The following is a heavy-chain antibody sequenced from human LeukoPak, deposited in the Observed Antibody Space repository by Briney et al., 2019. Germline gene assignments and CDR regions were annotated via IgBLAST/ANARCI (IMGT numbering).Heavy chain of an antibody. CDR2: IYPGDSDT. D-gene: IGHD3-10*01. Sequence: GESLKISCKTSGYHFTTFWIGWVRQMPGKGLEWMGIIYPGDSDTRYSPSFQGQVTISADKSISTAYLQWSSLKASDTAMYYCARRDRLLWFGELSPWGQGTLVTVSS. V-gene: IGHV5-51*01. CDR3: ARRDRLLWFGELSP. J-gene: IGHJ4*02. CDR1: GYHFTTFW.